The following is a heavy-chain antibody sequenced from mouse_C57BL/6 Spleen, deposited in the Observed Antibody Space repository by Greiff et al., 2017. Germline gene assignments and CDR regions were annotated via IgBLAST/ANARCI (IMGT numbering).Heavy chain of an antibody. V-gene: IGHV5-4*01. CDR3: ARGGSNCDAMDY. J-gene: IGHJ4*01. CDR1: GFTFSSYA. D-gene: IGHD2-5*01. CDR2: ISDGGSYT. Sequence: EVHLVESGGGLVKPGGSLKLSCAASGFTFSSYAMSWVRQTPEKRLEWVATISDGGSYTYYPDNVKGRFTISRDNAKNNLYLQMSHLKSEDTAMYYCARGGSNCDAMDYWGQGTSVTVSS.